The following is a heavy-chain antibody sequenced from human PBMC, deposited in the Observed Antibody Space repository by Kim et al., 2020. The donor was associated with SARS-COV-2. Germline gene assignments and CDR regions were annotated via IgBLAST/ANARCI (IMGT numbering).Heavy chain of an antibody. J-gene: IGHJ4*02. Sequence: SVKVSCKASRDTFNTYAISWVRQAPGQGLEWLGGIVPFIGTSDYAQKFQGRVTITADDSTTTVYMQLSSRRFEDTAVYYCAGGGFSSSWRFEYWGQGTLVTVSS. CDR3: AGGGFSSSWRFEY. V-gene: IGHV1-69*13. CDR1: RDTFNTYA. CDR2: IVPFIGTS. D-gene: IGHD6-13*01.